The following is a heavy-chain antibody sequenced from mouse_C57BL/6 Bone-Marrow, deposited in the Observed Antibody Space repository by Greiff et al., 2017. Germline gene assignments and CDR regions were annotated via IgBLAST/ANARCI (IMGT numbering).Heavy chain of an antibody. CDR1: GFTFTDSY. CDR2: VYPCWGNP. CDR3: ARVGAWLDY. Sequence: QVQLQQSGAELLRPGASVKLSCKASGFTFTDSYIDWVKQRPGQGLEWIARVYPCWGNPYYNKKFKGKATLTAEKSSSTAYMQLSSLASEGSAVYCCARVGAWLDYWGQGTLVTVSA. J-gene: IGHJ3*01. V-gene: IGHV1-76*01.